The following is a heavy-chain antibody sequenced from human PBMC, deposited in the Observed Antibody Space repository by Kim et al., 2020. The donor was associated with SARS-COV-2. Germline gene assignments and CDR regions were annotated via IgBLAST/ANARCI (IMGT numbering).Heavy chain of an antibody. Sequence: GGSLRLSCAASGFTFSSYSMNWVRQAPGKGLEWVSSISSSSSYIYYADSVKGRFTISRDNAKNSLYLQMNSLRAEDTAVYYCARDSLSAAAATGEFDYWGQGTLVTVSS. D-gene: IGHD6-13*01. CDR1: GFTFSSYS. CDR3: ARDSLSAAAATGEFDY. J-gene: IGHJ4*02. V-gene: IGHV3-21*01. CDR2: ISSSSSYI.